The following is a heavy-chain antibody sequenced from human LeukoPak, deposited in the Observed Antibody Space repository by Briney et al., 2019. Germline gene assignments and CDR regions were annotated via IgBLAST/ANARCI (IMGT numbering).Heavy chain of an antibody. CDR1: GGSISSYY. CDR3: ARAPLAGTMIWFDP. Sequence: SETLSLTCTVSGGSISSYYWSWIRQHPGKGLEWIGYIYYSGSTNYNPSLKSRVTISVDTSKNQFSLKLSSVTAADTAVYYCARAPLAGTMIWFDPWGQGTLVTVSS. CDR2: IYYSGST. V-gene: IGHV4-59*01. D-gene: IGHD6-19*01. J-gene: IGHJ5*02.